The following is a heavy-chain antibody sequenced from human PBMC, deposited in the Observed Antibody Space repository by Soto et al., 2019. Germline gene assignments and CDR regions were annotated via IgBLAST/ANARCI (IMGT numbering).Heavy chain of an antibody. CDR1: GGSFSSYY. D-gene: IGHD5-18*01. Sequence: SETLSLTCAVYGGSFSSYYWSWIRQPPGKGLEWIGEITHSGSTNYNPSLKSRVTISVDTSKNQFSLKLSSVTAADTAVYYCARRGTAMVMNYYYGMDVWGQGTTVTVSS. V-gene: IGHV4-34*01. J-gene: IGHJ6*02. CDR2: ITHSGST. CDR3: ARRGTAMVMNYYYGMDV.